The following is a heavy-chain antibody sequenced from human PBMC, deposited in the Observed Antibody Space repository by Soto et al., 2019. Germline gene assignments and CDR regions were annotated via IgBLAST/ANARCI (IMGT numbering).Heavy chain of an antibody. CDR1: GFTFSSYG. V-gene: IGHV3-33*01. CDR2: IWYDGSNK. CDR3: ARDYGELPENYFDY. D-gene: IGHD1-26*01. Sequence: PGGSLRLSGAASGFTFSSYGMHWVRQAPGKGLEWVAVIWYDGSNKYYADSVKGRFTISRDNSKNTLYLQMNSLRAEDTAVYYCARDYGELPENYFDYWGQGTLVTVSS. J-gene: IGHJ4*02.